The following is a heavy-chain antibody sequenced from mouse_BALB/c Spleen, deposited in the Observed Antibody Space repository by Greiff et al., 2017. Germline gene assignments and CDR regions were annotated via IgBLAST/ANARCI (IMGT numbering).Heavy chain of an antibody. V-gene: IGHV1S81*02. CDR3: TRKRLRYYAMDY. D-gene: IGHD2-2*01. J-gene: IGHJ4*01. CDR2: INPSNGGT. Sequence: VQLQQSGAELVKPGASVKLSCKASGYTFTSYYMYWVKQRPGQGLEWIGEINPSNGGTNFNEKFKSKATLTVDKSSSTAYMQLSSLTSEDSAVYYCTRKRLRYYAMDYWGQGTSVTVSS. CDR1: GYTFTSYY.